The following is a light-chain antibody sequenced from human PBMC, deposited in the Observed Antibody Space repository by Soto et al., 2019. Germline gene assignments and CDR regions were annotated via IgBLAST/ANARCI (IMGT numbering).Light chain of an antibody. CDR3: NPYTISDTYV. CDR2: EGY. J-gene: IGLJ1*01. Sequence: QSVLAQPPSVSGSPGQSVTISCIGTSSDVGSYNRVSWYQQPPGTAPKLIIYEGYTRPSGVPDRFSASKSGNTASLTISGLQAEDEADYYCNPYTISDTYVFGTGTKVTVL. V-gene: IGLV2-18*02. CDR1: SSDVGSYNR.